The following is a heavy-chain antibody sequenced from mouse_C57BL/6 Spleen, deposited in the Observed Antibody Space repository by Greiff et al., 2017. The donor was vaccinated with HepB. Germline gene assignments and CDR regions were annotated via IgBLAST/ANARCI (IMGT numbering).Heavy chain of an antibody. Sequence: EVHLVESGGGLVQPGGSLKLSCAASGFTFSDYYMYWVRQTPEKRLEWVPYISNGGGSTYYPDTVKGRFTISRDNAKNTLYLQMSRLKSEDTAMYYCARPDGYPAGFAYWGQGTLVTVSA. J-gene: IGHJ3*01. V-gene: IGHV5-12*01. CDR3: ARPDGYPAGFAY. D-gene: IGHD2-3*01. CDR2: ISNGGGST. CDR1: GFTFSDYY.